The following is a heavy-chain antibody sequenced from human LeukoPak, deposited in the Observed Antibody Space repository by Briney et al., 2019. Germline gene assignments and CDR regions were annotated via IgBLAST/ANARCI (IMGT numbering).Heavy chain of an antibody. J-gene: IGHJ4*02. V-gene: IGHV1-46*01. D-gene: IGHD3-22*01. Sequence: XXVTVSCKASGYTFTSYYMHWVRQAPGQGLEWMGIINPSGGSTSYAQKFQGRVTMTRDTSTSTVYMELSSLRSEDTAVYYCARTRRGNYYDSSGYYYEFDYWGQGTLVTVSS. CDR2: INPSGGST. CDR3: ARTRRGNYYDSSGYYYEFDY. CDR1: GYTFTSYY.